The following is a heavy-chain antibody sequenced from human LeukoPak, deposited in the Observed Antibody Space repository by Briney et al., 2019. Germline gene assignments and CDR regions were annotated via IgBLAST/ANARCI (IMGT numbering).Heavy chain of an antibody. D-gene: IGHD3-22*01. V-gene: IGHV3-7*01. Sequence: GGSLRLSCAASGFTFSSYWMSWVRQAPGKGLEWVANIKQDGSEKYYVDSVKGRFTISRDNAKNSLYLQMNSLRAEDTAVYYCARGLNYYHSSGSIPNFDYLGQGTLVTVSS. CDR2: IKQDGSEK. CDR1: GFTFSSYW. J-gene: IGHJ4*02. CDR3: ARGLNYYHSSGSIPNFDY.